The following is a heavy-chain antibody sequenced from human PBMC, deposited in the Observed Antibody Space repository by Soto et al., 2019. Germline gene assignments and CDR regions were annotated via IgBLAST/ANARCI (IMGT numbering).Heavy chain of an antibody. CDR1: GGTFSSYA. Sequence: SVKFSWKASGGTFSSYAISWVRQAPGQGLECMGGIIPIFGTANYAQKFQGRVTITAXXXXSXXXMXLXXLRXEXTAVYYCARGHGYYYGMDVWGQGTTVTVSS. CDR3: ARGHGYYYGMDV. V-gene: IGHV1-69*13. D-gene: IGHD6-13*01. CDR2: IIPIFGTA. J-gene: IGHJ6*02.